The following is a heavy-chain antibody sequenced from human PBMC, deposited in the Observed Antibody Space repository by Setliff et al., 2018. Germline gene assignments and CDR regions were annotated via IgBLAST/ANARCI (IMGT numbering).Heavy chain of an antibody. CDR3: ARESREILAVGTDAFDI. CDR1: GDSIDTDIW. J-gene: IGHJ3*02. CDR2: IYLGGSP. D-gene: IGHD6-13*01. Sequence: SETLSLTCTVSGDSIDTDIWWSWVRQSPGKGLEWIGEIYLGGSPTYNPSLKSRVTISIYKSKNQLSLDLTSVTAADTAVYYCARESREILAVGTDAFDIWGQGTMVTVSS. V-gene: IGHV4-4*02.